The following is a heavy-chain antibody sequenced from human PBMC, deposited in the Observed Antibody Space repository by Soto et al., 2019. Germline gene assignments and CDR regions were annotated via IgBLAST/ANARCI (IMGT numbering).Heavy chain of an antibody. D-gene: IGHD6-19*01. Sequence: QVQLQESGPGLVKPSETLSLTCTVSGDSISSYYWSWIRHPPGRGLEWIGCINYSGSTNYNPSLRSRVTISVDTSTNQFSLKLSSVTAADTAVYYCARGGASGRYGFVDYWGQGTLVTVSS. J-gene: IGHJ4*02. V-gene: IGHV4-59*01. CDR2: INYSGST. CDR3: ARGGASGRYGFVDY. CDR1: GDSISSYY.